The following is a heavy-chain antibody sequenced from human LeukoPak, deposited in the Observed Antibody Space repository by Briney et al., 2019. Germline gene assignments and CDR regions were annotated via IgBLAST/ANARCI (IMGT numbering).Heavy chain of an antibody. Sequence: GGSLRLSCAASGFTFNNAWMSWVRQAPGKGLEWVSSIIGGGETFYSDSVKGRFTLSRDDSRKTVYLQMNDLRVEDTAIYYCAKANWISNADAVWWGQGTRVTVSS. V-gene: IGHV3-53*01. CDR1: GFTFNNAW. D-gene: IGHD1-1*01. CDR2: IIGGGET. J-gene: IGHJ4*02. CDR3: AKANWISNADAVW.